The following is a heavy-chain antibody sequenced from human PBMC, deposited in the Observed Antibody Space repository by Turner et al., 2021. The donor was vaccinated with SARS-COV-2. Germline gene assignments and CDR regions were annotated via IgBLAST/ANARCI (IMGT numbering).Heavy chain of an antibody. D-gene: IGHD7-27*01. CDR1: GYTFTGYY. J-gene: IGHJ4*02. CDR3: ARDSTPNWASVDYFDY. V-gene: IGHV1-2*02. CDR2: INPNSGGT. Sequence: QVQLVQSRAEVKKPGASVKVSCKASGYTFTGYYMHWVRQAPGQGLEWMGWINPNSGGTNYAQKFRGRVTMTRDTSISTAYMELSRLRSDDTAVYYCARDSTPNWASVDYFDYWGQGTLVTVSS.